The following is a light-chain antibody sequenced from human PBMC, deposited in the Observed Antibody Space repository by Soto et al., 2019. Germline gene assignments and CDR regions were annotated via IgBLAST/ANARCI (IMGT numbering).Light chain of an antibody. CDR3: CSYSGSYTGV. J-gene: IGLJ3*02. CDR2: DVS. Sequence: QSALTQPRSVSGSPGQSVTISCTGTSSDVGGYDYVSWYQQHPGKAPKLMIYDVSKWPSGVPDRFSASKSGNTASLTISGLQAEDEADYYCCSYSGSYTGVFGGGTKVTVL. CDR1: SSDVGGYDY. V-gene: IGLV2-11*01.